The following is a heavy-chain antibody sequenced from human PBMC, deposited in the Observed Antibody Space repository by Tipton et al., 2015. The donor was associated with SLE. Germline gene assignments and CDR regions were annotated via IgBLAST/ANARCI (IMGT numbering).Heavy chain of an antibody. D-gene: IGHD7-27*01. Sequence: SLRLSCAASGFTFSSYGMHWVRQAPGKGLEWVAVISYDGSNKYYADSVKGRFTISRDNSKNTLYLQMNSLRAEDTAVYYCAKDTGAFDYWGQGTLVTVSS. CDR1: GFTFSSYG. J-gene: IGHJ4*02. CDR2: ISYDGSNK. CDR3: AKDTGAFDY. V-gene: IGHV3-30*18.